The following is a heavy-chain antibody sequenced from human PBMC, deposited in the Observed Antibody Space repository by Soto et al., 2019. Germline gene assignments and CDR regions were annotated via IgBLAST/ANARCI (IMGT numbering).Heavy chain of an antibody. CDR1: GFTVSSNY. CDR2: IYSGGST. D-gene: IGHD6-6*01. V-gene: IGHV3-53*01. Sequence: GGSLRLSCAASGFTVSSNYMSWVRQAPGKGLEWVSVIYSGGSTYYADSVKGRFTISRDNSKNTLYLQMNSLRAEDTAVYYCARVRGIAARRGQQMGYYGMDVWGQGTTVTVSS. J-gene: IGHJ6*02. CDR3: ARVRGIAARRGQQMGYYGMDV.